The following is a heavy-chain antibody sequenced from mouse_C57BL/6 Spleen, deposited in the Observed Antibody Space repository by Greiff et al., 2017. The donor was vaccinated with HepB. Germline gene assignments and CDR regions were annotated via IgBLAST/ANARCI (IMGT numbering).Heavy chain of an antibody. J-gene: IGHJ1*03. CDR2: ISDGGSYT. D-gene: IGHD1-1*01. CDR3: ARGGNYYGSSKGWYFDV. CDR1: GFTFSSYA. V-gene: IGHV5-4*01. Sequence: EVQRVESGGGLVKPGGSLKLSCAASGFTFSSYAMSWVRQTPEKRLEWVATISDGGSYTYYPDNVKGRFTISRDNAKNNLYLQMSHLKSEDTAMYYCARGGNYYGSSKGWYFDVWGTGTTVTVSS.